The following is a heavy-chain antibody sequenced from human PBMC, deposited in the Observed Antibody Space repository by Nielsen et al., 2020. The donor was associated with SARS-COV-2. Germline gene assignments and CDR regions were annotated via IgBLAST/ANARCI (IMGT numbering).Heavy chain of an antibody. CDR3: ARVGSSGYFRHYFDY. D-gene: IGHD3-22*01. J-gene: IGHJ4*02. CDR1: GGSYNNYY. CDR2: VYYSGST. V-gene: IGHV4-59*01. Sequence: SENLSLNCTVSGGSYNNYYWSWIRQPPGKALEWIGYVYYSGSTNYSPSLKSRVTISVDTSKNQFSLKLSSVTAADTAVYYCARVGSSGYFRHYFDYWGQGTLVTVSS.